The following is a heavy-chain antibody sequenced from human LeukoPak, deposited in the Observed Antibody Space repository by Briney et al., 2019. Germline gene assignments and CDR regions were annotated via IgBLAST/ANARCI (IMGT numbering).Heavy chain of an antibody. V-gene: IGHV4-59*08. D-gene: IGHD6-13*01. J-gene: IGHJ4*02. CDR3: ARHLYSGKWGFDY. CDR2: IYYSGST. Sequence: SETLSLTCTVSGGSISSYYWSWIRQPPGKGLEWIGYIYYSGSTNYNPSLKSRVTISVDTSKNQFSLKLSSVTAADTAVYYCARHLYSGKWGFDYWGQGTLVTVSS. CDR1: GGSISSYY.